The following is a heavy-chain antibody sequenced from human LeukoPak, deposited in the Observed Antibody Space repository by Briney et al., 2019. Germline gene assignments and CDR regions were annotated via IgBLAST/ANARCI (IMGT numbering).Heavy chain of an antibody. D-gene: IGHD3-10*01. J-gene: IGHJ5*02. CDR2: IYTSGTI. CDR3: ARDSGTTGEVKFDP. Sequence: SQTLSLTCTVSGGSISSYYWSWIRQPAGTALEWIGRIYTSGTITYNPSLKSRVTMSVDTSKNQFSLKLSSVTAADTAVYYCARDSGTTGEVKFDPWGQGTLVTVSS. V-gene: IGHV4-4*07. CDR1: GGSISSYY.